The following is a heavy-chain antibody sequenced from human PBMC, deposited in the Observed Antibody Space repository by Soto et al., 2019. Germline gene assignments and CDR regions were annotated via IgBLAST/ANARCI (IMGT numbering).Heavy chain of an antibody. Sequence: SETLSLTCTVSGGSISSGGYYWSWIRQHPGKGLEWIGYIYYSGSTYYNPSLKSRVTISVDTSKNQFSLKLSSVTAADTAVYYCARADMVVEYYFDYWGQGTLVTVSS. CDR1: GGSISSGGYY. V-gene: IGHV4-31*03. CDR3: ARADMVVEYYFDY. D-gene: IGHD2-2*01. J-gene: IGHJ4*02. CDR2: IYYSGST.